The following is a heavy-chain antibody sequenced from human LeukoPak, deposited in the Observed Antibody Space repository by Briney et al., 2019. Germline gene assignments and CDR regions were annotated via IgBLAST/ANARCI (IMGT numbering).Heavy chain of an antibody. V-gene: IGHV4-61*09. CDR3: ARDNWGTIDY. CDR2: IYTSGST. D-gene: IGHD7-27*01. J-gene: IGHJ4*02. CDR1: GGSISSGSYY. Sequence: SETLSLTCTVSGGSISSGSYYWSWIRQPAGKGLEWIGHIYTSGSTNYNPSLKSRVTISVDTSKNQFSLKLSSVAAADTAVYYCARDNWGTIDYWGQGTLVTVSS.